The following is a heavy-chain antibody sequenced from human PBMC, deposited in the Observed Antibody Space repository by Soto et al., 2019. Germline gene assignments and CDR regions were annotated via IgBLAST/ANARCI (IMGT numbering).Heavy chain of an antibody. J-gene: IGHJ4*02. Sequence: SETLSLTCTVSGGSISSYYWSWIRQPPGKGLEWIGYIYYSGSTNYNPSLKSRVTISVDTSKNQFSLKLTSVTAADTAVYYCARPSDSGWPQGFDYWGQGTLVTVSS. CDR3: ARPSDSGWPQGFDY. V-gene: IGHV4-59*01. CDR1: GGSISSYY. CDR2: IYYSGST. D-gene: IGHD6-19*01.